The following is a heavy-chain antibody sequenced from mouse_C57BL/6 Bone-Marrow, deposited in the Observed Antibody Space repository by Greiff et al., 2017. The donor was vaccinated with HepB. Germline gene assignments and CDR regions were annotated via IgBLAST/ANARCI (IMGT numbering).Heavy chain of an antibody. Sequence: QVQLKQPGTELVKPGASVKLSCKASGYTFTSYWMHWVKQRPGQGLEWIGNINPSNGGTNYNEKFKSKATLTVDKSSSTAYMQLSSLTSEDSAVYYCAIPDGYYFRFDYWGQGTTLTVSS. CDR2: INPSNGGT. CDR3: AIPDGYYFRFDY. CDR1: GYTFTSYW. J-gene: IGHJ2*01. V-gene: IGHV1-53*01. D-gene: IGHD2-3*01.